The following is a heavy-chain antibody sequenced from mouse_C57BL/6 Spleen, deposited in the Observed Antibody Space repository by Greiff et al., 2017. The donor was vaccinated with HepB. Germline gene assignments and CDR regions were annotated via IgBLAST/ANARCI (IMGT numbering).Heavy chain of an antibody. Sequence: QVQLQQSGAELVRPGASVTLSCKASGYTFTDYEMHWVKQTPVHGLEWIGAIDPETGGTAYNQKFKGKAILTADKSSSTAYMELRSLTSEDSAVYYCTRSKGDYDYDGYAMDYWGQGTSVTVSS. CDR3: TRSKGDYDYDGYAMDY. J-gene: IGHJ4*01. V-gene: IGHV1-15*01. CDR2: IDPETGGT. CDR1: GYTFTDYE. D-gene: IGHD2-4*01.